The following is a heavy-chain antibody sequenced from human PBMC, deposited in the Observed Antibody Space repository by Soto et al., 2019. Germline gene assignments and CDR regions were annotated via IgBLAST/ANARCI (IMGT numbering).Heavy chain of an antibody. CDR1: GFTFSLSG. D-gene: IGHD2-21*01. J-gene: IGHJ3*02. CDR2: INSDGSIT. CDR3: VRDVATCGGESSSALDI. Sequence: EAQLEESGGGLVQPGGSLRLSCAASGFTFSLSGMHWVRQGPGNGPVWVSGINSDGSITYYADSVKGRFTISRDNAKKMLYLQKNSLTAVDTVVYYCVRDVATCGGESSSALDIWGQGTMVTVSS. V-gene: IGHV3-74*01.